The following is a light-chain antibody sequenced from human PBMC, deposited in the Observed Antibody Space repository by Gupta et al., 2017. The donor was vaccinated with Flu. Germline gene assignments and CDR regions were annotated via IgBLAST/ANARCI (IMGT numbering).Light chain of an antibody. Sequence: VTISSTGTSADVGGYKYVCWHQPHPDKPHNLMFYEVSRRPAGVPGRFSGSKSGNTASLTVSVPTEEEAADYYCHSDAGSNNWVFGGGTKLTVL. CDR2: EVS. CDR1: SADVGGYKY. J-gene: IGLJ3*02. CDR3: HSDAGSNNWV. V-gene: IGLV2-8*01.